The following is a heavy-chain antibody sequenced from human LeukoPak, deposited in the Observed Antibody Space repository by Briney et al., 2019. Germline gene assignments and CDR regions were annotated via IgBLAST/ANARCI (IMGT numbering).Heavy chain of an antibody. V-gene: IGHV3-23*01. J-gene: IGHJ3*02. CDR1: GFTLSSYA. D-gene: IGHD6-13*01. Sequence: PGGSLRLSCVASGFTLSSYAVSWVRQAPGKGLEWVSVNSGSGGITHYADSVKGRFTISRDNSKNTLYLQMNSLRAEDTAVYYCARDLGAAAGTNAFDIWGQGTMVTVSS. CDR3: ARDLGAAAGTNAFDI. CDR2: NSGSGGIT.